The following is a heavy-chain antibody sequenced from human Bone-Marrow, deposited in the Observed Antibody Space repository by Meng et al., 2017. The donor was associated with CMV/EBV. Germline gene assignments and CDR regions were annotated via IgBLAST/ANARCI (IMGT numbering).Heavy chain of an antibody. V-gene: IGHV4-38-2*02. Sequence: GSLRLSCTVSGYSISSGYYWGWIRQPPGKGLEWIGSIYHSGSTYYNPSLKSRVTISVDTSKNQFSLKLSSVTAADTAVYYCARALYDILTGYNNWFAPWGPGNRVTGAS. CDR1: GYSISSGYY. D-gene: IGHD3-9*01. CDR2: IYHSGST. J-gene: IGHJ5*02. CDR3: ARALYDILTGYNNWFAP.